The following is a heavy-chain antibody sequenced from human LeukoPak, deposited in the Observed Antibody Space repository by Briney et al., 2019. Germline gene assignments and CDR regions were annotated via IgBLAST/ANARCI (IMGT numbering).Heavy chain of an antibody. CDR3: ARLTVTTTSDYFDY. CDR1: DLTVSSNY. Sequence: GGSLRLSCAASDLTVSSNYMSWVRQAPGKGLQCVSLIYSGDSTYNADSVKGRFTISRDKSKNTLSLQMNSLRAEDTAVYYCARLTVTTTSDYFDYWGQGTLVTVSP. D-gene: IGHD4-17*01. J-gene: IGHJ4*02. CDR2: IYSGDST. V-gene: IGHV3-53*01.